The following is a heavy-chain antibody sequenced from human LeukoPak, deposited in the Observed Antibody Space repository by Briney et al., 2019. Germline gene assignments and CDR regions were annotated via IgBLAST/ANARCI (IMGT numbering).Heavy chain of an antibody. V-gene: IGHV4-39*01. Sequence: PSETLSLTCIISDDSISSSTYYWGWIRQPPGKGLEWIGTLYYSGKTYYNPSLKSRVTISIDTSKNQFSLKLTSATAADTAVYYCARHGLLWFGELSGFDYWGQGTLVTVSS. J-gene: IGHJ4*02. CDR1: DDSISSSTYY. CDR2: LYYSGKT. D-gene: IGHD3-10*01. CDR3: ARHGLLWFGELSGFDY.